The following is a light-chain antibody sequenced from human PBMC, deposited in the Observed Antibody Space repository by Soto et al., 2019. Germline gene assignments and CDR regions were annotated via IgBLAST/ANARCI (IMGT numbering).Light chain of an antibody. V-gene: IGLV2-8*01. CDR1: SSDVGAYNF. CDR2: EVT. CDR3: SSYAGTNKVV. Sequence: QSALTQPPSASGSPGQSVTISCTGTSSDVGAYNFVSWYQQHPGRAPKLLIYEVTKRPSGVPDRFSASTSGNTASLTISGLQAEDAADYYCSSYAGTNKVVFGGGTKVT. J-gene: IGLJ2*01.